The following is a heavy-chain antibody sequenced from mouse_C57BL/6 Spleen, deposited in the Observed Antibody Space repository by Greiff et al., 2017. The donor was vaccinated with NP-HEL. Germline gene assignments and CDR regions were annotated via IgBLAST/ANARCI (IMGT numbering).Heavy chain of an antibody. CDR2: IYPGDGDT. CDR3: ARRDWDGGFDY. J-gene: IGHJ2*01. V-gene: IGHV1-82*01. CDR1: GYAFSSSW. D-gene: IGHD4-1*01. Sequence: QVQLQQSGPELVKPGASVKISCKASGYAFSSSWMNWVKQRPGKGLEWIGRIYPGDGDTNYNGKFKGKATLTADKSSSTAYMQLSSLTSEDSAVYFCARRDWDGGFDYWGQGTTLTVSS.